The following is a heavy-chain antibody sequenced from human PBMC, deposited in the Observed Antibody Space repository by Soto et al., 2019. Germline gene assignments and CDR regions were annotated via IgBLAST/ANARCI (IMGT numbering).Heavy chain of an antibody. CDR1: GYTFSNYD. J-gene: IGHJ4*02. CDR2: VNPNNGDT. V-gene: IGHV1-8*01. D-gene: IGHD3-10*01. Sequence: QVQLVQSGAELKKPGASVKVSCKASGYTFSNYDMNWVRQATGLGPEWIGWVNPNNGDTGYAQKFQGRVTLTTDISTTTAYMELTSLRSEDTAIYYCAKVSRKGSAIDFDYWGQGTLITVSS. CDR3: AKVSRKGSAIDFDY.